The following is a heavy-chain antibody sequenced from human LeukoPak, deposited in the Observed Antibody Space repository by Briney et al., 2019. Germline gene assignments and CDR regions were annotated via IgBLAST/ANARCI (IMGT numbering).Heavy chain of an antibody. CDR3: STYAY. CDR1: GFTFSSFW. D-gene: IGHD2-2*01. CDR2: IKHDGTEQ. J-gene: IGHJ4*02. V-gene: IGHV3-7*01. Sequence: PGGSLRLSCVASGFTFSSFWMNWVRQAPGKGPEWLANIKHDGTEQNYVDSVKGRFTISRDNAKKSLFLQMNSLTMDDTAVYYCSTYAYWGQGTLVTVSS.